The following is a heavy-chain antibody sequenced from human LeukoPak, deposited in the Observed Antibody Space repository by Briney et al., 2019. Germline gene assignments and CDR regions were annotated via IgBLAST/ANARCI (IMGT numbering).Heavy chain of an antibody. Sequence: GGSLRLSCAASGITIRSHWMSWVRQAPGKGLEWVANIKQDGTEKYYVDSVKGRFTISRDNAKNSLYLQMNSLRVEDTAVYYCAKVAKYYYGSETYYFFEHWGQGTPVTASS. D-gene: IGHD3-10*01. CDR3: AKVAKYYYGSETYYFFEH. J-gene: IGHJ4*02. CDR2: IKQDGTEK. V-gene: IGHV3-7*01. CDR1: GITIRSHW.